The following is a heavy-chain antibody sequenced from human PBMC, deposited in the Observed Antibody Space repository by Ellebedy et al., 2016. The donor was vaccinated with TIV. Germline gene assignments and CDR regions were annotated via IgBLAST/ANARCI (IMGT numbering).Heavy chain of an antibody. D-gene: IGHD3-10*01. CDR3: VRGSRTVGGIYYYTGMDV. V-gene: IGHV3-13*01. Sequence: PGGSLRLSCAASGFTFNIYDFHWVRQPTGNGLEWVPAVGPPGDTYFPDSVKGRFTISREHAKTSLYLHLNSLTAEDTAVYYCVRGSRTVGGIYYYTGMDVWGQGTTVTVSS. CDR1: GFTFNIYD. J-gene: IGHJ6*02. CDR2: VGPPGDT.